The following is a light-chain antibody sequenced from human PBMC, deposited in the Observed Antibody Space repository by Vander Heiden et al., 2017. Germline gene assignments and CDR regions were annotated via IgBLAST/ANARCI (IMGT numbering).Light chain of an antibody. V-gene: IGKV1-8*01. Sequence: AIRMTQSPSSFSASTGDRVTITCRASQGISSYLAWYQQKPGKAPKLLIYAASTLQSGVPSRFSSSRSGTDFTLTISCLQSEDFATYYCQQYDSYPRTFGQGTKVEIK. CDR1: QGISSY. CDR3: QQYDSYPRT. CDR2: AAS. J-gene: IGKJ1*01.